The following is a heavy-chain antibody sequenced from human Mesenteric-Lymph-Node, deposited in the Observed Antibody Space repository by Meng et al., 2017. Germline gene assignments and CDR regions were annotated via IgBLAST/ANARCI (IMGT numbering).Heavy chain of an antibody. CDR2: INKNGSER. Sequence: GESLKISCAASGFTFSSYAMAWVRQAPGEGLEWVANINKNGSERNYVDSVKGRFTISRDNAKNSLFLQINSLRADDTAVYYCATKLAPGYGMGVWGEGTTVTVSS. J-gene: IGHJ6*04. D-gene: IGHD1-7*01. V-gene: IGHV3-7*01. CDR1: GFTFSSYA. CDR3: ATKLAPGYGMGV.